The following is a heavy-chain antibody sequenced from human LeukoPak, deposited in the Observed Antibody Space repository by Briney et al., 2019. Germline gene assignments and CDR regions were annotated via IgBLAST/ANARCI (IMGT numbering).Heavy chain of an antibody. V-gene: IGHV1-69*04. Sequence: GASVKVSCKAFGGTFSSYAISWVRQAPGQGLEWMGRIIPILGIANYAQKFQGRVTITADKSTSTAYMELSSLRSEDTAVYYCARDRVATSQYHYGMDVWGQGTTVTVSS. CDR1: GGTFSSYA. CDR2: IIPILGIA. J-gene: IGHJ6*02. CDR3: ARDRVATSQYHYGMDV. D-gene: IGHD5-12*01.